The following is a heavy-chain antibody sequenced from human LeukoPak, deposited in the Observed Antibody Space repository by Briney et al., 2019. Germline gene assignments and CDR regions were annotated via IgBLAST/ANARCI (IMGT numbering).Heavy chain of an antibody. CDR2: MNPNSGNT. J-gene: IGHJ4*02. CDR3: ARDRDCSGGSCLDY. Sequence: GASVKVSCKASGYTFTSYDINWVRQATGQGLEWMGWMNPNSGNTGYAQKFQGRVTITTDESTSTAYMELSSLRSEDTAVYYCARDRDCSGGSCLDYWGQGTLVTVSS. V-gene: IGHV1-8*03. CDR1: GYTFTSYD. D-gene: IGHD2-15*01.